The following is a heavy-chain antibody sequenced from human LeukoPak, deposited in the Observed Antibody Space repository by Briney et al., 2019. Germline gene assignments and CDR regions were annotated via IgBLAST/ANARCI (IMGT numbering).Heavy chain of an antibody. V-gene: IGHV2-5*02. CDR3: AHSPWTRVSDRYYFGS. Sequence: SGPTLVKPTQTLTLTCTFSGFSLSTSGVGVGWIRQPPGKALEWLALIFWDNDKRYSPSLKSRLTITKDTSKNQVVLTMTNMDPVDTATYYCAHSPWTRVSDRYYFGSWGQGTLVPVSS. J-gene: IGHJ4*02. D-gene: IGHD1-1*01. CDR2: IFWDNDK. CDR1: GFSLSTSGVG.